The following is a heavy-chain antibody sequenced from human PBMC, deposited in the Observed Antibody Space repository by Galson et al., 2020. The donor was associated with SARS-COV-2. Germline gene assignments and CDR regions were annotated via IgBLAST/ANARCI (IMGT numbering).Heavy chain of an antibody. D-gene: IGHD3-10*01. J-gene: IGHJ4*02. V-gene: IGHV3-30*18. CDR1: GFTLSSYD. CDR2: ISYDGSKT. CDR3: ANGGGATVARALMIVPFNY. Sequence: GESLKISCAASGFTLSSYDMHWVRHAPGRGLEWVAGISYDGSKTYYADSVKGRFTVSRDSSKNTPYLHVNSLRVEDTAVYYCANGGGATVARALMIVPFNYWGQGTLVTVSS.